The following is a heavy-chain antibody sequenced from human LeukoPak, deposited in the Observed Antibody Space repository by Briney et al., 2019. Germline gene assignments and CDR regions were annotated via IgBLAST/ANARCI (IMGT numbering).Heavy chain of an antibody. V-gene: IGHV3-48*03. J-gene: IGHJ4*02. CDR2: ISSSGSSI. Sequence: GRSLRLSCAASGFTFSSYAMHWVRQAPGKGLEWVSYISSSGSSIFYADSVKGRFTISRDNAKNSLYLQMNSLRAEDTAVYYCARRPYSSSWYYFDYWGQGTLVTVSS. CDR1: GFTFSSYA. CDR3: ARRPYSSSWYYFDY. D-gene: IGHD6-13*01.